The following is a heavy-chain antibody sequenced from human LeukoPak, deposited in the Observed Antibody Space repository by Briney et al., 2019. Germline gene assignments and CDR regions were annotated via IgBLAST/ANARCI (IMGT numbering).Heavy chain of an antibody. V-gene: IGHV3-43*02. CDR1: GFTFGDYP. J-gene: IGHJ5*02. CDR3: ARDLGGSGRNWASNWFDP. CDR2: ISGDGGSS. Sequence: PGGSLRLSCAASGFTFGDYPMHWVRQAPGKGLEWVSLISGDGGSSFQADSVRGRFTISGDNSKKSLYLQMNSLRSEDTAMYYCARDLGGSGRNWASNWFDPWGQGTLVTVSS. D-gene: IGHD1-26*01.